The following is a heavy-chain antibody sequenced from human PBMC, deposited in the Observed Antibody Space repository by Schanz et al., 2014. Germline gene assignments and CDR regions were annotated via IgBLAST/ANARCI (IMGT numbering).Heavy chain of an antibody. D-gene: IGHD3-10*01. CDR2: IGGSGSDT. Sequence: EVQLLESGGGLVQPGGSLRLSCEASGFTFSSFAMSWVRQAPGKGLEWVAYIGGSGSDTYYADFVRGRFTISRDNSKNMLYLQMRADDTAVYYCAKKGGDYGSGSYQIIDDWGQGTLVTVSS. CDR3: AKKGGDYGSGSYQIIDD. V-gene: IGHV3-23*01. CDR1: GFTFSSFA. J-gene: IGHJ4*02.